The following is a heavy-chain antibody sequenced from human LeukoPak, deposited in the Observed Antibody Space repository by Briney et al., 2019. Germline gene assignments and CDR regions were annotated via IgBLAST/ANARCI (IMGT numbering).Heavy chain of an antibody. Sequence: PSETLSLTCAVSGYSISSGYYWGWIRQPPGKGLEWIGSIYHSGSTYYNPSLKSRVTISVATSKNQFSLKLSSVTAADTAVYYCARVGPNYYDSSGHGAFDIWGQGTMVTVSS. V-gene: IGHV4-38-2*01. J-gene: IGHJ3*02. CDR3: ARVGPNYYDSSGHGAFDI. D-gene: IGHD3-22*01. CDR1: GYSISSGYY. CDR2: IYHSGST.